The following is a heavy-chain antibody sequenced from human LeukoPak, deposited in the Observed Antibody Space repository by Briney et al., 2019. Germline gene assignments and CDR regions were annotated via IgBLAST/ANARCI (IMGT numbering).Heavy chain of an antibody. CDR1: GYTFTGYY. D-gene: IGHD3-22*01. V-gene: IGHV1-2*02. CDR2: INPNSGGT. CDR3: ARANSVPYYYDSSGYSAPYYFDY. J-gene: IGHJ4*02. Sequence: ASVKVSCKASGYTFTGYYMHWVRQAPGQGLEWMGWINPNSGGTNYAQKFQGRVTMTRDTSTSTAYMELSRLRSDDTAVYYCARANSVPYYYDSSGYSAPYYFDYWGQGTLVTVSS.